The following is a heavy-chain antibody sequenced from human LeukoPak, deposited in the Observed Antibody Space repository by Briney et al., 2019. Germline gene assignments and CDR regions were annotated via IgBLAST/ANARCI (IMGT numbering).Heavy chain of an antibody. V-gene: IGHV3-53*01. J-gene: IGHJ4*02. CDR2: IYSGGNT. D-gene: IGHD6-19*01. Sequence: GGSLRLSCAASGFIASSNYMTLVRQAAGKGLEWVSVIYSGGNTYYADSVKGRFIISRDTSKNTLYLQMNSLRAEDTAVYYCARDGVVAGRDYWGQGTLVTVSS. CDR3: ARDGVVAGRDY. CDR1: GFIASSNY.